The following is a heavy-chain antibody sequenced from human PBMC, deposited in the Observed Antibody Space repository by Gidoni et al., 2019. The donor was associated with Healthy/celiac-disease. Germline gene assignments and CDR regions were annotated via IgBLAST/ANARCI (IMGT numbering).Heavy chain of an antibody. V-gene: IGHV3-23*01. J-gene: IGHJ6*02. CDR1: GFTFSSYA. D-gene: IGHD4-17*01. Sequence: EVQLLESGGGLVQPGGSLRLSCAASGFTFSSYAMSWVSQAPGKGLEWVSAISGSGGSTYYADSVKGRFTISRDNSKNTLYLQMNSLRAEDTAVYYCAKAVYGDYVNEYYYGMDVWGQGTTVTVSS. CDR3: AKAVYGDYVNEYYYGMDV. CDR2: ISGSGGST.